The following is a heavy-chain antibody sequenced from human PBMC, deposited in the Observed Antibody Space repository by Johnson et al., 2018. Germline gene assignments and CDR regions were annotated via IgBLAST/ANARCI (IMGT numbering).Heavy chain of an antibody. Sequence: QVQLVQSGGGVVQPGRSLRLSCAASGFTFSSYGMHWVRQAPGKGLEWVAVISYDGSHKYYADSVKGRFTISRDNSKNTLDLQMNSPGAGDTAVYYCARAGINNWFDPWGQVTLVTVAS. CDR3: ARAGINNWFDP. CDR1: GFTFSSYG. J-gene: IGHJ5*02. D-gene: IGHD1-1*01. V-gene: IGHV3-30*03. CDR2: ISYDGSHK.